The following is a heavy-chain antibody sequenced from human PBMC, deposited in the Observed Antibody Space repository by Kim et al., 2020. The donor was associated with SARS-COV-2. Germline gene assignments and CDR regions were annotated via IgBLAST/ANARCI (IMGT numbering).Heavy chain of an antibody. J-gene: IGHJ4*02. Sequence: RYSPSLQGQVTISADKSISTAYLQWSGLKASDTAMYYCARHSSAVAGMGYWGQGTLVTVSS. V-gene: IGHV5-51*01. CDR3: ARHSSAVAGMGY. D-gene: IGHD6-19*01.